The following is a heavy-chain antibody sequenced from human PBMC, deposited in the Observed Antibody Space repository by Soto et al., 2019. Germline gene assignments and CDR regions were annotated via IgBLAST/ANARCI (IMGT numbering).Heavy chain of an antibody. CDR3: AKERNPSSSWLEY. CDR1: GFTFSSYA. Sequence: EVQLLESGGGLVQPGGSLRLSCAASGFTFSSYAMSWVRQAPGKGLEWVSAISGSGGSTYSADSVKGRFTISRDNSKNTLYLQMSSLSAEDTAVYYCAKERNPSSSWLEYWGQGTLVTVSS. CDR2: ISGSGGST. J-gene: IGHJ4*02. D-gene: IGHD6-13*01. V-gene: IGHV3-23*01.